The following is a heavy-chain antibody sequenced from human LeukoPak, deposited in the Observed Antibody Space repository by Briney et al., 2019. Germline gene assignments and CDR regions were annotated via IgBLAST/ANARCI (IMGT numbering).Heavy chain of an antibody. CDR2: INHSGST. D-gene: IGHD1-26*01. V-gene: IGHV4-34*01. CDR1: GGSFSGYY. CDR3: ARVSEWELLHYSDY. Sequence: SETLSLTCAVYGGSFSGYYWSWIRQPPGKGLEWIGEINHSGSTNYNPSLKSRVTISVDTSKNQFSLKLSSVTAADTAVYYCARVSEWELLHYSDYWGQGTLVTVSS. J-gene: IGHJ4*02.